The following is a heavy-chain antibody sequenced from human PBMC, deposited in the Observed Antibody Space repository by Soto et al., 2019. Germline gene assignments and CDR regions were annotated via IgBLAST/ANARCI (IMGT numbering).Heavy chain of an antibody. Sequence: QVQLGQSGAEVKKPGSSVKVSCKASGGTFRSYAISWVRQAPGQGLEWMGGIIPIFGTANYAQKFQGRVTITADESTSTAYMELSSPRSEDTAVYYCATVTTNWYFDLWGRGTLVTVSS. J-gene: IGHJ2*01. V-gene: IGHV1-69*01. D-gene: IGHD4-17*01. CDR1: GGTFRSYA. CDR3: ATVTTNWYFDL. CDR2: IIPIFGTA.